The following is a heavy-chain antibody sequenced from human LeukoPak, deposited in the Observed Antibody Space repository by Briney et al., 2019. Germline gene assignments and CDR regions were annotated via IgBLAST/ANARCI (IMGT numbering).Heavy chain of an antibody. CDR2: ISAYNGNT. D-gene: IGHD3-10*01. V-gene: IGHV1-18*01. J-gene: IGHJ5*02. Sequence: ASVKVSCKASGYTFTSYGISWVRQAPGQGLEWMGWISAYNGNTNYAQKLQGRVTMTTDTSTSTAYMELRSLRSDDTAVYYCARRKIYGSGSFGYNWFDRWGQGTMVTVSS. CDR1: GYTFTSYG. CDR3: ARRKIYGSGSFGYNWFDR.